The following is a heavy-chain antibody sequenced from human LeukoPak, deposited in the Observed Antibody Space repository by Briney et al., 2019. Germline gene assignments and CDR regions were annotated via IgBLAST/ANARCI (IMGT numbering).Heavy chain of an antibody. CDR2: ISYDGSNK. Sequence: GRSLRLSCAASGFAFSSYGMHWVRQAPGKGLEWVAVISYDGSNKYYADSVKGRFTISRDNSKNTLYLQMNSLRAEDTAVYYCAKDSYYYDSSGYYYYFDYWGQGTLVTVSS. CDR1: GFAFSSYG. CDR3: AKDSYYYDSSGYYYYFDY. V-gene: IGHV3-30*18. D-gene: IGHD3-22*01. J-gene: IGHJ4*02.